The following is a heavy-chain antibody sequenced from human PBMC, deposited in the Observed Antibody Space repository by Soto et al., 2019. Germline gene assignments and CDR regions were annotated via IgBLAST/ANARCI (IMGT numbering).Heavy chain of an antibody. CDR2: IWYDGSNK. V-gene: IGHV3-33*01. Sequence: QVQLVESGGGVVQPGRSLRLSCAASGFTFSSYGMHWVRQAPGKGLEWVAVIWYDGSNKYYAESVKGRFTISRDNSKNTLYLQMNSLRAEDTAVYYCARDRNSNPNYYYYYIDVWGKGTTVTVSS. D-gene: IGHD4-4*01. CDR3: ARDRNSNPNYYYYYIDV. J-gene: IGHJ6*03. CDR1: GFTFSSYG.